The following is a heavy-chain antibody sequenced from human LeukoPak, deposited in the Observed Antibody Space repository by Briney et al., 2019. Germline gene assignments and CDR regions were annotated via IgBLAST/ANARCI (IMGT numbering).Heavy chain of an antibody. CDR1: GGTFSSYA. CDR2: MNPNSGNT. D-gene: IGHD6-13*01. CDR3: AVRKAAVRLGNWFDP. J-gene: IGHJ5*02. V-gene: IGHV1-8*02. Sequence: ASVKVSCKASGGTFSSYAISWVRQAPGQGLEWMGWMNPNSGNTGYAQKFQGRVTMTRNTSISTAYMELSSLRSEDTAVYYCAVRKAAVRLGNWFDPWGQGTQVTVSS.